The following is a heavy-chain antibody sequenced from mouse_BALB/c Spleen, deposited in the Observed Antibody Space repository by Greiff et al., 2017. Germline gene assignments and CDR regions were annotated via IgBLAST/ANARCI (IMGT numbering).Heavy chain of an antibody. V-gene: IGHV5-17*02. Sequence: VKLVESGGGLVPPGGSRKLSCAASGFTFSCFGMHWVRQAPEKGLEWVAYISSGSSTIYYADTVKGRFTISRDNPKNTLFLQMTSLRSEDTARYYCETNYYGSSDWFAYWGQGTLVTVSA. CDR1: GFTFSCFG. CDR2: ISSGSSTI. D-gene: IGHD1-1*01. CDR3: ETNYYGSSDWFAY. J-gene: IGHJ3*01.